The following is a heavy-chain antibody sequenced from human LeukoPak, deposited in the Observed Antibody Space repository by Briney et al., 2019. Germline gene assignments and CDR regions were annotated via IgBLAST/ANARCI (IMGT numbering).Heavy chain of an antibody. Sequence: SETLCLTCAVYGVSFSGYYWSWIRQPPGKGLEWIVEINHSGTTNYNPPLKSRVTISVDTSKNQFSLKLSSVTAADTAVYYCARTFVGNYYYYYYMDVWGKGTTVTVSS. J-gene: IGHJ6*03. V-gene: IGHV4-34*01. D-gene: IGHD2-21*01. CDR3: ARTFVGNYYYYYYMDV. CDR2: INHSGTT. CDR1: GVSFSGYY.